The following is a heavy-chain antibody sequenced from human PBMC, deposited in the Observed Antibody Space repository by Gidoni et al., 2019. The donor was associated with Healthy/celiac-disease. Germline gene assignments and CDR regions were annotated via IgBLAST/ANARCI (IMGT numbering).Heavy chain of an antibody. V-gene: IGHV3-23*01. Sequence: EVQLLESGGGLVQPGGSLRRSCAASGFTFSSYAMSWVRQATGKGLEWVSAISGSGGSTYYADSLKGRFTISRDNSKNTLYLQMNSLRAEDTAVYYCANGLALYYFDYWGQGTLVTVSS. CDR3: ANGLALYYFDY. CDR2: ISGSGGST. J-gene: IGHJ4*02. D-gene: IGHD6-19*01. CDR1: GFTFSSYA.